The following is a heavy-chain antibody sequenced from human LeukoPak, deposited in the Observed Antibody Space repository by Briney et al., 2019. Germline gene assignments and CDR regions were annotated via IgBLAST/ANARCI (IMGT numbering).Heavy chain of an antibody. CDR3: ERVQAPGTSDTFDN. CDR1: GYSFTVCS. V-gene: IGHV1-46*01. CDR2: INPSGGTT. Sequence: ASVKVSCKAYGYSFTVCSMHWVRNPPGQGLEWMGIINPSGGTTSYAQKFQGRVTMTRDTSTSTVYMELTSLRSADTAVYSLERVQAPGTSDTFDNWGQGTMVTVSS. D-gene: IGHD1-1*01. J-gene: IGHJ3*02.